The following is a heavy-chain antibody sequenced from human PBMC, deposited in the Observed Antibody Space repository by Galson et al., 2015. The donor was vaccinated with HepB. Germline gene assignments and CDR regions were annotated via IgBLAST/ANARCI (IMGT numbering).Heavy chain of an antibody. CDR3: AREVKLPTTESDAFDI. V-gene: IGHV4-30-4*01. Sequence: TLSLTCTVSGDSISNDNYLWSWIRQPPGKGLEWVAYVHYSGSTYYSPSLKSRTFISVDTSKNQLSLNLTSVTAADTAVYFCAREVKLPTTESDAFDIWGQGTMVTVSS. D-gene: IGHD5-12*01. CDR2: VHYSGST. J-gene: IGHJ3*02. CDR1: GDSISNDNYL.